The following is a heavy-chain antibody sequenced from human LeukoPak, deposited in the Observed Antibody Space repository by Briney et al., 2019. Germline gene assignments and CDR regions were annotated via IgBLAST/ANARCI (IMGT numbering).Heavy chain of an antibody. CDR2: IYHSGRT. CDR3: ARSIRGYSSGWYYFDY. D-gene: IGHD6-19*01. J-gene: IGHJ4*02. Sequence: SETLSLTCTVSGGSISSYYWSWIRQPPGKGLEWIGSIYHSGRTYYNPSLKSRVTISVDTSKNQFSLKLSSVTAADTAVYYCARSIRGYSSGWYYFDYWGQGTLITVSS. V-gene: IGHV4-59*12. CDR1: GGSISSYY.